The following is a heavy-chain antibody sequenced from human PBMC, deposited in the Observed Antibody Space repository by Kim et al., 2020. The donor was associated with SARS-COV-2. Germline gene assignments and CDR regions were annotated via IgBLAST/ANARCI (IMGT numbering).Heavy chain of an antibody. Sequence: AAPVKGRFTISRDDSKTTLNLQMNSLTAEDTAVYYCTTVSGPKRGYYGLDVWGQGTTVTVSS. V-gene: IGHV3-15*01. CDR3: TTVSGPKRGYYGLDV. J-gene: IGHJ6*02. D-gene: IGHD3-3*01.